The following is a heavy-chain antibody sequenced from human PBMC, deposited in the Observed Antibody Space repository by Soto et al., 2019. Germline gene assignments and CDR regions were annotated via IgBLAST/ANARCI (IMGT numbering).Heavy chain of an antibody. D-gene: IGHD2-2*01. J-gene: IGHJ6*02. CDR2: IRSKGYGGTT. Sequence: GGSPRLSCTGSGFTFGDFGMSWFRQAPGKGLEWLSFIRSKGYGGTTESAASVRGRFITSRDDSKSIAYLQMNSLKTEDTAVYYCASLTSWSQEYYYGMDVWGQGTTGTVSS. V-gene: IGHV3-49*03. CDR3: ASLTSWSQEYYYGMDV. CDR1: GFTFGDFG.